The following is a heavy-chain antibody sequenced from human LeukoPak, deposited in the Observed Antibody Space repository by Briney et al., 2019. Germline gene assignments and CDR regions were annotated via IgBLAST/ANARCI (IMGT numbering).Heavy chain of an antibody. CDR3: ARHSLGGSYDY. D-gene: IGHD1-26*01. CDR1: GGSISSYC. CDR2: IYYSGST. Sequence: SETLSLTCTVSGGSISSYCWSWIRQPPGKGLEWIGYIYYSGSTNYNPSLKSRVTISVDTSKNQFSLKLSSVTAADTAVYYCARHSLGGSYDYWGQGTLVTVSS. V-gene: IGHV4-59*08. J-gene: IGHJ4*02.